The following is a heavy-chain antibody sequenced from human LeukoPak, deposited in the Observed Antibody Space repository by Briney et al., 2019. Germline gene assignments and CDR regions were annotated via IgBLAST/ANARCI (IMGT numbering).Heavy chain of an antibody. Sequence: SETLSLTCTVSGGSISSYYWSWIRQPPGKGLEWIGYICYSGSTNYNPSLKSRVTISVDTSKNQFSLKLSSVTAADTAVYYCAQRRGYTYNWFDPWGQGTLVTVSS. D-gene: IGHD5-18*01. J-gene: IGHJ5*02. CDR1: GGSISSYY. CDR3: AQRRGYTYNWFDP. CDR2: ICYSGST. V-gene: IGHV4-59*01.